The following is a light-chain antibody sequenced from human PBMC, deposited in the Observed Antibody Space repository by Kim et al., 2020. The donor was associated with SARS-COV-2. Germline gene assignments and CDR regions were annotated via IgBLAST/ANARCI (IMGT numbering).Light chain of an antibody. V-gene: IGLV1-40*01. CDR1: SSNIGAGYD. Sequence: QSVLTQPPSVSGAPGQRVTISCTGSSSNIGAGYDVHWYQQLPGTAPKLLTYDTTNRPSGVPDRFSGSRSGSSASLAITGLRAEDEGDYYCQSYDSSLSEVFGGGTQLTVL. CDR2: DTT. J-gene: IGLJ2*01. CDR3: QSYDSSLSEV.